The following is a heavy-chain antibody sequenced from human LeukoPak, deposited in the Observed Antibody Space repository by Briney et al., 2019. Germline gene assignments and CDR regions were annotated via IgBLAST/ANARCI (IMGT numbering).Heavy chain of an antibody. Sequence: SSETLSLTCNVSGDSISNYYWSWIRQPPGQGLEWIGYIYDSGSTNYNPSLKRRVTVSLDTSKNHFSPTLTSVTAADTALYYCARGLTWIPDWGQGTLVTVSS. CDR3: ARGLTWIPD. CDR1: GDSISNYY. D-gene: IGHD5-18*01. CDR2: IYDSGST. V-gene: IGHV4-59*01. J-gene: IGHJ4*02.